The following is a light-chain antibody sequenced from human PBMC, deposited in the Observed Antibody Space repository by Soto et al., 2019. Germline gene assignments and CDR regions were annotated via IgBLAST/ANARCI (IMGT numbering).Light chain of an antibody. J-gene: IGLJ1*01. V-gene: IGLV1-47*02. CDR3: AAWDDGLSGYV. CDR2: SND. CDR1: SSNIGKNS. Sequence: QSELTQPPSASGTPGQRVTTPCSGGSSNIGKNSVYWYQQFPGTAPKLLIYSNDKRPSGVPDRFSASKSGTSASLAISGLRSEDEADYYCAAWDDGLSGYVFGTGTKLTVL.